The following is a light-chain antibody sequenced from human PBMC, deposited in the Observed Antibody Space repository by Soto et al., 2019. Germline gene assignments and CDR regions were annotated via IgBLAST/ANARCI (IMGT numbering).Light chain of an antibody. Sequence: DIQMTQSPSSLSASVGDRVTITCRASQSISSYLNWYQQKPGKAPKLLIYAASSLQSGVPSRFSGSGPGTDFTLTISSLQPEDFATYYCQQSYSTPQTFGPGTKVDIK. CDR2: AAS. CDR3: QQSYSTPQT. CDR1: QSISSY. V-gene: IGKV1-39*01. J-gene: IGKJ3*01.